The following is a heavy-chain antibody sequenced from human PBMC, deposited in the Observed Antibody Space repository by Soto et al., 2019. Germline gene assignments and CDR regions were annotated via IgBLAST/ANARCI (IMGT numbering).Heavy chain of an antibody. Sequence: LLVESGGGIVQPGGPLRLSCVASGFTFSHAWMDWVRQAPGKGLEGVGRSKSISDGETTNYAASGAGRFTISRDDSKNTLFLHVNSLKTEDTAVYYCTRRITVAGTYYFDYWGQGTLVTVSA. CDR2: SKSISDGETT. J-gene: IGHJ4*02. D-gene: IGHD6-19*01. CDR3: TRRITVAGTYYFDY. CDR1: GFTFSHAW. V-gene: IGHV3-15*07.